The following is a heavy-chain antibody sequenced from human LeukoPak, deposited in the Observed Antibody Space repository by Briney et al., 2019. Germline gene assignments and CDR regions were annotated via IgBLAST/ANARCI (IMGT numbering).Heavy chain of an antibody. Sequence: GGSLRLSCAASGFTFSSYAMSWVRQAPGKGLEWVSAISGSGGSTYYADSVKGRFTISRDNSKNTLYLEMNSLRAEDTAVYYCAKDFYGRAATATVDYWGQGTLVTVSS. CDR3: AKDFYGRAATATVDY. J-gene: IGHJ4*02. CDR1: GFTFSSYA. CDR2: ISGSGGST. V-gene: IGHV3-23*01. D-gene: IGHD6-25*01.